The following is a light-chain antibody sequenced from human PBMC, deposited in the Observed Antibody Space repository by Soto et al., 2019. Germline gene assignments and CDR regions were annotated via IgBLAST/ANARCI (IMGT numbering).Light chain of an antibody. CDR3: TSYATGSADV. CDR1: SSDVGGYNR. Sequence: QSALTQPPSVSGSPGQSVTISCTGTSSDVGGYNRVSWYQQPPGKAPKLLIYDVSNRPSGGSTRFSGSKSGNTASLTISGLHAEDEADYYCTSYATGSADVFGPGTKVTVL. CDR2: DVS. J-gene: IGLJ1*01. V-gene: IGLV2-18*02.